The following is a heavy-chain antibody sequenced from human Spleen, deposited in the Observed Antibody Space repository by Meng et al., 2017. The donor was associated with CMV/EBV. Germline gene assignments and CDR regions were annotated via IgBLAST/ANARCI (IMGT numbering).Heavy chain of an antibody. CDR3: ARVSVAAAGTNFDY. V-gene: IGHV3-21*01. CDR2: LSSSSSYI. J-gene: IGHJ4*02. D-gene: IGHD6-13*01. CDR1: GFSFSNYN. Sequence: GESLKISCAASGFSFSNYNMNWVRQIPGKGLEWVSSLSSSSSYIYYADSVKGRFTISRDNAKNSLYLQMNSLRAEDTAVYYCARVSVAAAGTNFDYWGQGTLVTVS.